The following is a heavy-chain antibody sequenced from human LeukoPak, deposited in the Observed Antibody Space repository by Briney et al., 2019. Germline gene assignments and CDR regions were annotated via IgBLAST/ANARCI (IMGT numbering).Heavy chain of an antibody. CDR2: ISSSSDYI. CDR3: AFDFLEGYDY. V-gene: IGHV3-21*01. Sequence: KLGGSLRLSCAASGFPFSSYTMNWVRPAPGKGLEWVSSISSSSDYIYYADSMKGRFTISRDNAKNSLYLQMNSLRAEDTAVYYCAFDFLEGYDYWGQGTLVTVSS. J-gene: IGHJ4*02. CDR1: GFPFSSYT. D-gene: IGHD3-3*01.